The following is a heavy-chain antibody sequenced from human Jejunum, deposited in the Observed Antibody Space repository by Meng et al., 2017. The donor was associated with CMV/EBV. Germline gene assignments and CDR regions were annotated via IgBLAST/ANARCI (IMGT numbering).Heavy chain of an antibody. CDR1: GFTFSGHW. V-gene: IGHV3-7*01. CDR2: IKQDGSGE. CDR3: ARWVWSHFDY. D-gene: IGHD2-21*01. J-gene: IGHJ4*02. Sequence: CAASGFTFSGHWMTWVRQAPGKGLECVATIKQDGSGEYCVDSVKGRFTNSRDNAKNSLYLQMNSLRAEDTAVYYCARWVWSHFDYWGQGTLVTVSS.